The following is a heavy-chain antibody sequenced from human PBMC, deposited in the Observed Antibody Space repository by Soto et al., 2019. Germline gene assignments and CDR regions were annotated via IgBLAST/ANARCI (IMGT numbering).Heavy chain of an antibody. D-gene: IGHD3-22*01. CDR1: GGTFSSYA. Sequence: SVKVSCKASGGTFSSYAISWVRQAPGQGLEWMGGITPIFGTANYAQKFQGRVTITADESTSTAYMELSSLRSEDTAVYYCARDTSYYYDSSGYWPYYFDYWGQGTLVTVSS. CDR2: ITPIFGTA. CDR3: ARDTSYYYDSSGYWPYYFDY. J-gene: IGHJ4*02. V-gene: IGHV1-69*13.